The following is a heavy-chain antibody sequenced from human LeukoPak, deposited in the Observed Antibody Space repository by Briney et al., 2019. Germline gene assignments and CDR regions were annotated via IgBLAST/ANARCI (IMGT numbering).Heavy chain of an antibody. Sequence: PSETLSLTRAVSGGSISSGGYSWSWIRQPPGKGLEWIGYIYHSGSTYYNPSLKSRVTISVDRSKNQFSLKLSSVTAADTAVYYCARDVGNRYCSGGSCYGWFDPWGQGTLVTVSS. V-gene: IGHV4-30-2*01. D-gene: IGHD2-15*01. CDR3: ARDVGNRYCSGGSCYGWFDP. CDR2: IYHSGST. J-gene: IGHJ5*02. CDR1: GGSISSGGYS.